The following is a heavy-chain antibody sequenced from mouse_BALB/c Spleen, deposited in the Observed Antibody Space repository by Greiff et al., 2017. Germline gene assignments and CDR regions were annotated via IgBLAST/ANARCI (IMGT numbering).Heavy chain of an antibody. Sequence: EVQVVESGPSLVKPSQTLSLTCSVTGDSITSGYWNWIRKFPGNKLEYMGYISYSGSTYYNPSLKSRISITRDTSKNQYYLQLNSVTTEDTATYYCASMITTGYYFDYWGQGTTLTVSS. V-gene: IGHV3-8*02. CDR3: ASMITTGYYFDY. J-gene: IGHJ2*01. D-gene: IGHD2-4*01. CDR2: ISYSGST. CDR1: GDSITSGY.